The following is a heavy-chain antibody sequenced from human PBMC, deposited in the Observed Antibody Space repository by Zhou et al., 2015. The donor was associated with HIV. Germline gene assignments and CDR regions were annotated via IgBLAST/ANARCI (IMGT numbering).Heavy chain of an antibody. Sequence: QVQLVQSGAEVKKPGSSVKVSCKASGGTFSSYAITWVRQAPGQGLEWMGGIIPIFGTANYAQKFQGRVTITADESTRTAYMEMSSLRSEDTAVYYCARRDLGGSAEDAFDIWGQGTMVTVSS. CDR1: GGTFSSYA. D-gene: IGHD3-10*01. V-gene: IGHV1-69*12. J-gene: IGHJ3*02. CDR2: IIPIFGTA. CDR3: ARRDLGGSAEDAFDI.